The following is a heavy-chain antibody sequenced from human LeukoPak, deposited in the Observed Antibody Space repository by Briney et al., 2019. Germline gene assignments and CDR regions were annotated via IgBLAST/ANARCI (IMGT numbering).Heavy chain of an antibody. V-gene: IGHV4-59*01. CDR2: IYYSGST. Sequence: KPSETLSLTCAVYGGSFSGNYWSWIRQPPGKGLEWIGYIYYSGSTNYNPSLKSRVTISVDTSKNQFSLKLSSVTAADTAVYYCARSEPDTGIAAAGTESAFDIWGQGTMVTVSS. CDR1: GGSFSGNY. D-gene: IGHD6-13*01. J-gene: IGHJ3*02. CDR3: ARSEPDTGIAAAGTESAFDI.